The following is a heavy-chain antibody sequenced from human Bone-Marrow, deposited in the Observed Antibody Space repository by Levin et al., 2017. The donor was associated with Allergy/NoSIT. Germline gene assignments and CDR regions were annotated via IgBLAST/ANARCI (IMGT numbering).Heavy chain of an antibody. CDR1: GGSISSGGYS. CDR3: ASARGYYPRYYLDQ. D-gene: IGHD3-22*01. Sequence: SETLSLTCSVSGGSISSGGYSWGWIRQPPGKDLEWIGYIYQSGNTFYRPSLKSRVTISADRSRNQFSLNLTLVTAADTAGYYCASARGYYPRYYLDQWGQGTSVTVSS. CDR2: IYQSGNT. V-gene: IGHV4-30-2*01. J-gene: IGHJ4*02.